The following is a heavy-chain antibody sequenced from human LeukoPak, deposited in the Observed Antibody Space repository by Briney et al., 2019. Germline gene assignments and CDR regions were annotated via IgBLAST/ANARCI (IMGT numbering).Heavy chain of an antibody. J-gene: IGHJ6*03. CDR2: INQSGST. D-gene: IGHD2-15*01. CDR1: GGSFSDYY. V-gene: IGHV4-34*01. CDR3: AREHCSGVSCYSIYYYYYMDV. Sequence: PSETLSLTCAVYGGSFSDYYWSWIRQPPGKGLEWIGDINQSGSTNYNPSLKSRVTISVDTSKNQFSLKLSSVTAADTAVYYCAREHCSGVSCYSIYYYYYMDVWGKGTTVTVSS.